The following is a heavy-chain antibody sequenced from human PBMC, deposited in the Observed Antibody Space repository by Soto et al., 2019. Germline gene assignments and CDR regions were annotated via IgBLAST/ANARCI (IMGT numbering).Heavy chain of an antibody. CDR3: ARGDQLVPAAPPAYYYVMDV. Sequence: QVQLVQSGAEVKKPGSSVKVSCKASGGTFSSYAISWVRQAPGQGLEWMGGIIPIFGTANYAQKFQGRVTITADESTSTAYMELSSLRSEATAVYYCARGDQLVPAAPPAYYYVMDVWGQGTTVTVSS. J-gene: IGHJ6*02. CDR1: GGTFSSYA. D-gene: IGHD2-2*01. CDR2: IIPIFGTA. V-gene: IGHV1-69*01.